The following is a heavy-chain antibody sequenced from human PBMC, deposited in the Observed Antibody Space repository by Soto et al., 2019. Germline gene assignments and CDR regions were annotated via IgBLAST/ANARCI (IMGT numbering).Heavy chain of an antibody. CDR3: ARLPNKSPQN. Sequence: EVHLVDSGGGLVQPGGSLRLSCVASGFTFSSYWMHWVRQAPGKGLVWVSSISNDGSSTSYADPVKGRFTITRDNAKNTLYLQMNSLRAEDTAVYYCARLPNKSPQNWGQGTLVIVSP. CDR2: ISNDGSST. CDR1: GFTFSSYW. J-gene: IGHJ1*01. V-gene: IGHV3-74*01.